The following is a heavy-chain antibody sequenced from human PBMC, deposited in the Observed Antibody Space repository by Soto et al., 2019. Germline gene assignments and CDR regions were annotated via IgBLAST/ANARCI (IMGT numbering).Heavy chain of an antibody. J-gene: IGHJ4*02. CDR3: ARANPIAVAGTLRGGHDY. V-gene: IGHV4-34*01. Sequence: QVQLQQWGAGLLKPSETLSLTCAVYGGSFSGYYWSWIRQPPGKGLEWIGEINHSGSTNYNPTLKSRVTLSVDTSKNQFSLKLSSVTAADTAVYYCARANPIAVAGTLRGGHDYWGQGTLVTVSS. CDR2: INHSGST. D-gene: IGHD6-19*01. CDR1: GGSFSGYY.